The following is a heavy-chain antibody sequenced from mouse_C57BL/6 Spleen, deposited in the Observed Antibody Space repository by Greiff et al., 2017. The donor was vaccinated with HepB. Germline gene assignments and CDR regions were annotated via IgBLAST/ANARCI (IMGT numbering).Heavy chain of an antibody. J-gene: IGHJ1*03. CDR2: IDPETGGT. V-gene: IGHV1-15*01. CDR1: GYTFTDYE. D-gene: IGHD1-1*01. CDR3: TRDTTVRYFDV. Sequence: QVQLQQSGAELVRPGASVTLSCKASGYTFTDYEMHWVKQTPVHGLEWIGAIDPETGGTAYNQKFKGKAILTVDKSSSTAYMELRSLTSEDSAVYYCTRDTTVRYFDVWGTGTTVTVSS.